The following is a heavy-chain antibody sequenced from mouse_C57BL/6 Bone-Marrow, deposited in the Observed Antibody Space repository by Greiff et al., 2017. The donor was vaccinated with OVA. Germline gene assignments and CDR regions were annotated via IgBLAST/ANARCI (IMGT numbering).Heavy chain of an antibody. CDR3: ASNSGFAY. J-gene: IGHJ3*01. V-gene: IGHV1-26*01. CDR2: INPNNGGT. D-gene: IGHD1-3*01. Sequence: VQLQQSGPELVKPGASVKISCKASGYTFTDYYMNWVKQSHGKSLEWIGDINPNNGGTSYNQKFKGKATLTVDKSSSTAYMELRSLTSEDSAVYYCASNSGFAYWGQGTLVTVSA. CDR1: GYTFTDYY.